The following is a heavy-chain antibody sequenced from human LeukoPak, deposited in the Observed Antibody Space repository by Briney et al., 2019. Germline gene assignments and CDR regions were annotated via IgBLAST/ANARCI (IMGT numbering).Heavy chain of an antibody. CDR3: ARDHAYAFDI. Sequence: LSLTCTVSGGSINSSIYHWGWIRQPPGKGLEWISYIGSAIYYADSVKGRFTISRDNAKNSLYLQMNSLRAEDTAVYYCARDHAYAFDIWGQGTLVTVSS. CDR1: GGSINSSIYH. V-gene: IGHV3-11*04. D-gene: IGHD2-2*01. J-gene: IGHJ3*02. CDR2: IGSAI.